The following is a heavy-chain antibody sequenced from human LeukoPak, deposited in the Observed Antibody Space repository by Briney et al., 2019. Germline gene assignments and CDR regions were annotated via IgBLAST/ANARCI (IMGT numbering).Heavy chain of an antibody. CDR3: ARGLRFGGYSYGDWFDP. CDR2: INRSGST. Sequence: SSETLSLTCAVYGGSFSGYYWSWIRQPPGKGLEWIGEINRSGSTNYNPSLKSRVTISVDTSKNQFSLKLSSVTAADTAVYYCARGLRFGGYSYGDWFDPWGQGTLVTVSS. CDR1: GGSFSGYY. V-gene: IGHV4-34*01. J-gene: IGHJ5*02. D-gene: IGHD5-18*01.